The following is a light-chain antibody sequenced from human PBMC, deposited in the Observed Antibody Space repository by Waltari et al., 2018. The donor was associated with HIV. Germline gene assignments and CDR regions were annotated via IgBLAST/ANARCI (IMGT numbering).Light chain of an antibody. Sequence: DIQMTQSPSSVSASLGDTVTITCRASQDIYNWLAWYHKRPERAPKLLIYATSTLQSGAPSRFSGSVSGTDFTLTINTLQPEDVGIYYCQQTDSVPYTFGQGTKV. V-gene: IGKV1-12*02. CDR2: ATS. J-gene: IGKJ2*01. CDR3: QQTDSVPYT. CDR1: QDIYNW.